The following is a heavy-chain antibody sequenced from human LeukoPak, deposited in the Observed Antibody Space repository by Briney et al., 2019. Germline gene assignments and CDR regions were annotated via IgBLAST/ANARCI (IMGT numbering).Heavy chain of an antibody. V-gene: IGHV3-7*01. CDR1: EFTLSSYW. D-gene: IGHD3-10*01. CDR3: ARAVKGLRTYYYYYMDV. CDR2: IKQDGSEK. Sequence: GGSLRLSCAASEFTLSSYWMTWVRQAPGKGLEWVANIKQDGSEKYYVDSVKGRFTLSRDNAKNSLYLQMNSLRAEDTAVYYCARAVKGLRTYYYYYMDVWGKGTTVTVSS. J-gene: IGHJ6*03.